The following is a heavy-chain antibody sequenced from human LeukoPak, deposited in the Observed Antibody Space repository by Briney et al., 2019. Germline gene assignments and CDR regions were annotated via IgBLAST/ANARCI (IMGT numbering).Heavy chain of an antibody. Sequence: ASVKVSCKASGYTFTGYYTHWVRQAPGQGLEWMGWINPNSGGTNYAQKFQGRVTMTRDTSISTAYMELSRLRSDDTAVYYCARVGIRYCSGGSCYYFDYWGQGTLVTVSS. D-gene: IGHD2-15*01. V-gene: IGHV1-2*02. CDR3: ARVGIRYCSGGSCYYFDY. CDR1: GYTFTGYY. J-gene: IGHJ4*02. CDR2: INPNSGGT.